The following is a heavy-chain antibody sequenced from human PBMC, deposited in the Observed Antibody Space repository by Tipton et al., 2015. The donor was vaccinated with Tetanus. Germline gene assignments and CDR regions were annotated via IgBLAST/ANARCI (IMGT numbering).Heavy chain of an antibody. CDR3: VRDGAPGGRNWFDP. CDR1: GFTFDDFA. CDR2: INWNGSRI. V-gene: IGHV3-9*01. J-gene: IGHJ5*02. Sequence: SLRLSCAASGFTFDDFAMHWVRHAPGKGLEWVSTINWNGSRIAYADSVKGRFTISRDNAKNSLYLQMNSLRDGDTAVYYCVRDGAPGGRNWFDPWGQGTLVTVSS. D-gene: IGHD1-26*01.